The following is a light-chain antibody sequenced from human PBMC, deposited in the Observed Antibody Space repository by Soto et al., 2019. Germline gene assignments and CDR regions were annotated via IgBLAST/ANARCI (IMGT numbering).Light chain of an antibody. J-gene: IGKJ2*01. CDR2: DVS. CDR1: QSITSW. V-gene: IGKV1-5*01. Sequence: DIQMTQSPSTLSASVGDRVTLTCRASQSITSWLAWFQQKPGKAPKLLIYDVSTLERGVPSRFSGSGSGTEFTLTTNSLQTDDFATYYCQQYNRYPYTFGQGTKVDIK. CDR3: QQYNRYPYT.